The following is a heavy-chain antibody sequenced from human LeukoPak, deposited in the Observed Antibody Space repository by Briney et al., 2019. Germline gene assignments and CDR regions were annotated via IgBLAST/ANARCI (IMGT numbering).Heavy chain of an antibody. CDR2: INAYNGDT. Sequence: GASVEVSCKASGYTFSTYGINWVRQAPGQGLEWMGWINAYNGDTKYAQRLQGRVTMTADTSTTTAYMELRALRSDDTAVYYCARAYGSGSYYVKAADYWGQGTLVTVSS. D-gene: IGHD3-10*01. V-gene: IGHV1-18*01. J-gene: IGHJ4*02. CDR3: ARAYGSGSYYVKAADY. CDR1: GYTFSTYG.